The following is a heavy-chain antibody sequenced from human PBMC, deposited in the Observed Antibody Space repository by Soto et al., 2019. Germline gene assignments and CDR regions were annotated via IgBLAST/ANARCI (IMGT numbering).Heavy chain of an antibody. CDR1: GGSISSYY. CDR3: ARGVGSSPPRY. J-gene: IGHJ4*02. Sequence: PSETLSLTCTVSGGSISSYYWSWIRQPAGKGLEWIGYIYDSGSPYYNPSLRSRVIISADTSKNQISLKLTSATAADTAVYYCARGVGSSPPRYWGRGTLVTVSS. D-gene: IGHD1-26*01. V-gene: IGHV4-59*01. CDR2: IYDSGSP.